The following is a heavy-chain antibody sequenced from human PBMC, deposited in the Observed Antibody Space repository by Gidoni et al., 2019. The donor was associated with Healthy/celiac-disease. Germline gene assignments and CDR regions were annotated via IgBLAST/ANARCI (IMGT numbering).Heavy chain of an antibody. V-gene: IGHV3-9*01. CDR2: ISWNSGSI. Sequence: EVQLVESGGGLVQPGRSLRLSCAASGFTFDDYAMHWVRQAPGKGLEWVSGISWNSGSIGYADSVKGRFTISRDNAKNSLYLQMNSLRAEYTALYYCAKAIDAWSGYYTSTDYWGQGTLVTVSS. CDR1: GFTFDDYA. CDR3: AKAIDAWSGYYTSTDY. D-gene: IGHD3-3*01. J-gene: IGHJ4*02.